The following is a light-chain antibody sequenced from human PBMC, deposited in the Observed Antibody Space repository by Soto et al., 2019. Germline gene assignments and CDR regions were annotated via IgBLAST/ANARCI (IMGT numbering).Light chain of an antibody. V-gene: IGLV1-44*01. CDR2: STN. CDR1: SSNIGSNT. J-gene: IGLJ2*01. Sequence: QSVLTQPPSASVTPGQRVTISCSSSSSNIGSNTVNWYQHFPGTAPKLLIYSTNRRPSGVPDRFSGSKSDTSASLTISGLQSEDEADYYCTAWDDRLDGPVFGGGTRLTVL. CDR3: TAWDDRLDGPV.